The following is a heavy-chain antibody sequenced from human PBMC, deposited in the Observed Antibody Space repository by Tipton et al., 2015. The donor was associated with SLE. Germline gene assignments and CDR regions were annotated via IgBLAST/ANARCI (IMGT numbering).Heavy chain of an antibody. D-gene: IGHD1-14*01. CDR2: IYYSGST. V-gene: IGHV4-39*07. Sequence: TLSLTCTVSGGSINNSYYYWAWIRQPPGKGLEWIGSIYYSGSTINNPSLKSRVTISAVTSKNQFSLRVSSVTAADTAVYYCARAGTGTAWGTFDIWGPGTIVTVSS. CDR1: GGSINNSYYY. J-gene: IGHJ3*02. CDR3: ARAGTGTAWGTFDI.